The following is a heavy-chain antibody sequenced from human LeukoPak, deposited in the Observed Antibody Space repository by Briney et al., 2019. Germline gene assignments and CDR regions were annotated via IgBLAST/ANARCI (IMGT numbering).Heavy chain of an antibody. V-gene: IGHV3-9*01. CDR1: GFTFDDYA. Sequence: GGSLRLSCAASGFTFDDYAMHWVRQAPGKGLEWVSGISWNSGSIGYADSVKGRFIISRDNAKNSLYLQMNSLRAEDTALYYCAKDSDSSGYWLSFDYWGQGTLVTVSS. CDR2: ISWNSGSI. CDR3: AKDSDSSGYWLSFDY. J-gene: IGHJ4*02. D-gene: IGHD3-22*01.